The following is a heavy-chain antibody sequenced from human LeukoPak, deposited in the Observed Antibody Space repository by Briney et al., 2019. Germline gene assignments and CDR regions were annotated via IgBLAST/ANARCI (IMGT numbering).Heavy chain of an antibody. CDR1: GFTFSSYA. Sequence: TGGSLRLSCAASGFTFSSYAMSWVRQAPGKGLEWVSAISGSGCSTYYADSVKGRFTISRDNSKNTLYLQMNSLRAEDTAVYYCAKDPTPWFGEPLDYVDVWGKGTTVTVSS. CDR2: ISGSGCST. D-gene: IGHD3-10*01. V-gene: IGHV3-23*01. J-gene: IGHJ6*03. CDR3: AKDPTPWFGEPLDYVDV.